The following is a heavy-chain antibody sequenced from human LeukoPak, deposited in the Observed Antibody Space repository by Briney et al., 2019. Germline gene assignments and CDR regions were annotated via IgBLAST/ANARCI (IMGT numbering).Heavy chain of an antibody. J-gene: IGHJ4*02. CDR3: ARTFRGIDY. CDR1: GFTFSSYS. Sequence: GGSLRLSCAASGFTFSSYSMIWVRQAPGKGLEWVSYISTGRSTIYYADSVKGRFTISRDNAKNSLYLQMNSLRAEDTAVYYCARTFRGIDYWGQGTLVTVSS. V-gene: IGHV3-48*04. CDR2: ISTGRSTI. D-gene: IGHD3-10*01.